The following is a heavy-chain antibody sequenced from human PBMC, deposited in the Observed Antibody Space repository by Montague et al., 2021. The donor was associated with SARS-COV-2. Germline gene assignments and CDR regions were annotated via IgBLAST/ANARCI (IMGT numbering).Heavy chain of an antibody. V-gene: IGHV3-33*01. CDR3: AADYGDYSNYYYYYGMDV. Sequence: SLRLSCAASGFTFSSYGMHWVRQAPGKGLEWVAVIWYDGSNKYYADSVKGRFTISRGNSKNTLYLQMNSLRAEDTAVYYCAADYGDYSNYYYYYGMDVWGKGTTVTVSS. CDR1: GFTFSSYG. J-gene: IGHJ6*04. D-gene: IGHD4-17*01. CDR2: IWYDGSNK.